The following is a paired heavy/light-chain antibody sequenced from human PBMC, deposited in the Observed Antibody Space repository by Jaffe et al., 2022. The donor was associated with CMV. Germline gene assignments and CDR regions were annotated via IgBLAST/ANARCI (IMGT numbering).Light chain of an antibody. V-gene: IGLV1-44*01. CDR1: NFNIGSDS. CDR2: SND. CDR3: AAWDNRLDEVV. Sequence: QSVLTQPPSASGTAGQRVTISCSGGNFNIGSDSVNWYQHLPGTAPKLLIYSNDKRPSGVPDRFSGSKSGTSASLAISGLQSEDEADYYCAAWDNRLDEVVFGGGTKLTVL. J-gene: IGLJ3*02.
Heavy chain of an antibody. Sequence: QVQLVQSGAEVKKPGSSVRVSCEASGDTFSYHAFSWVRQAPGQRLEWLGRIVPVFGTPNFAQKFQDRLSITADEFTTTAYMDLSSLRFDDTAVYYCAREGDDYSTGMAIRHYHFDSWGQGTLVTVS. CDR1: GDTFSYHA. V-gene: IGHV1-69*18. CDR3: AREGDDYSTGMAIRHYHFDS. J-gene: IGHJ4*02. CDR2: IVPVFGTP. D-gene: IGHD4-4*01.